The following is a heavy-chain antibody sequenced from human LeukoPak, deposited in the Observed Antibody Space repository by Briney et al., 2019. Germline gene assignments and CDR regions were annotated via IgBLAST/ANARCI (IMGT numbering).Heavy chain of an antibody. J-gene: IGHJ4*02. Sequence: PGGSLRLSCAASGFTFGSYAMSWVRQAPGKGLEWVSAISGSGGSTYYADSVKGRFTISRDNSKNTLYLQMNSLRAEDTAVYYCAKGRGGVYYYDSSGYPYWGQGTLVTVSS. V-gene: IGHV3-23*01. CDR2: ISGSGGST. D-gene: IGHD3-22*01. CDR1: GFTFGSYA. CDR3: AKGRGGVYYYDSSGYPY.